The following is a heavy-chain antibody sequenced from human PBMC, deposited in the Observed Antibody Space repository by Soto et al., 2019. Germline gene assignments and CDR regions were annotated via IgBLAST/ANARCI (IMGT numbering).Heavy chain of an antibody. Sequence: SETLSLTCTVSGGAIISDYWSWIRQPPGKGLEWIGYISYSGSTNYNPSLKSLATISVDTSKNQFSLKLSSVAAADTAVYYCARVLSGTSLFDYWGQGTLVTVSS. J-gene: IGHJ4*02. V-gene: IGHV4-59*01. CDR1: GGAIISDY. CDR3: ARVLSGTSLFDY. CDR2: ISYSGST. D-gene: IGHD1-26*01.